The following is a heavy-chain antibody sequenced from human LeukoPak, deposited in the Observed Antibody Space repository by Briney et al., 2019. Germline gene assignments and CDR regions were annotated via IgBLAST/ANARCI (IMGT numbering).Heavy chain of an antibody. Sequence: SETLSLTCTVSGGSISSSSYYWGWLRQPPGKGLEWIGSIYYSGSTYYNPSLKSRVTISVDTSKNQFSLKLSSVTAADTAVYYCARDHDIYGSGRGTIDYWGQGTLVTVSS. CDR2: IYYSGST. CDR1: GGSISSSSYY. V-gene: IGHV4-39*07. D-gene: IGHD3-10*01. J-gene: IGHJ4*02. CDR3: ARDHDIYGSGRGTIDY.